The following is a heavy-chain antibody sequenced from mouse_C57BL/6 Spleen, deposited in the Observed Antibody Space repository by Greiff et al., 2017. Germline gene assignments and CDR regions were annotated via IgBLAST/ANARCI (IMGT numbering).Heavy chain of an antibody. V-gene: IGHV7-3*01. CDR2: IRNKANGYTT. D-gene: IGHD4-1*01. J-gene: IGHJ4*01. Sequence: EVQRVESGGGLVQPGGSLSLSCAASGFTFTDYYMSWVRQPPGKALEWLGFIRNKANGYTTEYSASVKGRFTISRDNSQSILYLQMNALRAEDSATYYCARSSYPELGEDDWGQGTSVTVSS. CDR3: ARSSYPELGEDD. CDR1: GFTFTDYY.